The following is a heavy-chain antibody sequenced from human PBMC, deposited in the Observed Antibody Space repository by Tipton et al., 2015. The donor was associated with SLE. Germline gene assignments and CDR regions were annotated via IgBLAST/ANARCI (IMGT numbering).Heavy chain of an antibody. D-gene: IGHD3-22*01. V-gene: IGHV3-48*04. CDR3: GTTSSDYGMGV. Sequence: SLRLSCAASGFTFNSYSMNWVRQAPGKGLEWVSYISGSSNTIYYADSVKGRFIISRDNAKNMLYLQMNSLRAEDTAVYYCGTTSSDYGMGVWGQGTTVTVSS. CDR2: ISGSSNTI. CDR1: GFTFNSYS. J-gene: IGHJ6*02.